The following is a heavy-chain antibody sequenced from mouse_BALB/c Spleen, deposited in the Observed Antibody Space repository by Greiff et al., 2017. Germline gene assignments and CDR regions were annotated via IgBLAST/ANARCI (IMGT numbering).Heavy chain of an antibody. CDR1: GYTFTSYY. CDR3: ARSGTTVVAHDY. Sequence: QVQLQQSGPELVKPGASVRISCKASGYTFTSYYIHWVKQRPGQGLEWIGWIYPGNVNTKYNEKFKGKATLTADKSSSTAYMQLSSLTSEDSAVYFCARSGTTVVAHDYWGQGTTLTVSS. J-gene: IGHJ2*01. CDR2: IYPGNVNT. D-gene: IGHD1-1*01. V-gene: IGHV1S56*01.